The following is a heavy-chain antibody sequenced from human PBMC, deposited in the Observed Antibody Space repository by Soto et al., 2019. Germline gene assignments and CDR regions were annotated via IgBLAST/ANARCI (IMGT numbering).Heavy chain of an antibody. Sequence: GSLRLSCAASTFTFSTYALRWVLHAPGRGLEWVSSISARVDNTHYADSVKGRFTISRDNSKDTLYLQMNSLGAEDTAMYYCATGDTSAYYFMFYWGQGALVTVSS. CDR2: ISARVDNT. J-gene: IGHJ4*02. CDR3: ATGDTSAYYFMFY. D-gene: IGHD3-22*01. CDR1: TFTFSTYA. V-gene: IGHV3-23*01.